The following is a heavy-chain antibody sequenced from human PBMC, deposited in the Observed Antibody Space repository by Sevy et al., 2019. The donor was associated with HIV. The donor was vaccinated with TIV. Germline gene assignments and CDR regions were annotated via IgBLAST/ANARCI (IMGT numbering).Heavy chain of an antibody. J-gene: IGHJ1*01. Sequence: ASVKVSCKASGGTFSSFAINWVRQAPGQGLEWMGGIIPILGIANYAQKFQGRVTITADKSANIAYMELSSLRSEDTAVYYCARDNYGDFLGLFNFWGRGTLVTVSS. CDR1: GGTFSSFA. CDR2: IIPILGIA. V-gene: IGHV1-69*10. CDR3: ARDNYGDFLGLFNF. D-gene: IGHD4-17*01.